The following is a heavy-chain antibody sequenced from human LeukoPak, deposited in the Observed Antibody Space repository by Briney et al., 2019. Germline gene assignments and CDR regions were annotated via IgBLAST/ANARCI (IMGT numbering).Heavy chain of an antibody. Sequence: PGGSLRLSCAASGFTFSDYILDWVRQAPGRGLEWVGRIRRGANSYTPEYAASVKGRFTISRDDSKSSLYLHMNSLKTEDTAVYHCSRDGGEGGNSAFDIWGQGTMVTVSS. J-gene: IGHJ3*02. V-gene: IGHV3-72*01. D-gene: IGHD3-16*01. CDR2: IRRGANSYTP. CDR1: GFTFSDYI. CDR3: SRDGGEGGNSAFDI.